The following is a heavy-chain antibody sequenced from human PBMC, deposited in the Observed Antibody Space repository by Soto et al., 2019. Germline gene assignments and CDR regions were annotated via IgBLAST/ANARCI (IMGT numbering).Heavy chain of an antibody. V-gene: IGHV3-7*01. J-gene: IGHJ4*02. Sequence: EVQLEESGGGLVHPGGSLRLSCAASGFKFSSYWMSWVRQAPGKGLEWVANIKEDGSETNYVDSVKGRFTISRDNAKNSLYLQVNSLRAEDTAVYYCVRDLLQVAAQGGVYSGQGTLVTVSS. CDR2: IKEDGSET. CDR3: VRDLLQVAAQGGVY. D-gene: IGHD2-15*01. CDR1: GFKFSSYW.